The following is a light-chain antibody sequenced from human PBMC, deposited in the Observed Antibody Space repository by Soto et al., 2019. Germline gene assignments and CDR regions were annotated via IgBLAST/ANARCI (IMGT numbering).Light chain of an antibody. CDR1: QSVSSY. CDR3: QQRSNWPLIT. J-gene: IGKJ5*01. V-gene: IGKV3-11*01. Sequence: EIVLTQSPATLSFSPEERATLSCRASQSVSSYLAWYQQKPGQAPRLLIYDASNRATGIPARFSGSGSGTDFTLTISSLEPEDFAVYYCQQRSNWPLITFGQGARLEI. CDR2: DAS.